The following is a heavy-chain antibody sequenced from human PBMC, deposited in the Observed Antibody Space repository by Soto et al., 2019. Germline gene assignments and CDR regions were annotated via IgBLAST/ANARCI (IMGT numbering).Heavy chain of an antibody. CDR2: INAGNGKT. Sequence: ASVKVSCKASGYTFTNYAIHWVRQGPRQRLEWMGWINAGNGKTKYSQKFQGRVTISRDTSASTAYMELSSLRSEDTAVYYCARDGAVAGNTNFDYWDQGTLVTVSS. D-gene: IGHD6-19*01. J-gene: IGHJ4*02. V-gene: IGHV1-3*01. CDR3: ARDGAVAGNTNFDY. CDR1: GYTFTNYA.